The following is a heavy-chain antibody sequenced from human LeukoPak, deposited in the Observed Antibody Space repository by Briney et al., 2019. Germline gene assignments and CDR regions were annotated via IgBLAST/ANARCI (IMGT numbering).Heavy chain of an antibody. Sequence: ASVKVSCKPSGYTFTTYFMHWVRQAPGQGLEWVGIINPSGGGTTYAQKFQGRVNMTRDTSTSTVYMELNSLRSEDTAVYYCAREVNSFDYWGQGTQVSVSS. V-gene: IGHV1-46*01. CDR1: GYTFTTYF. D-gene: IGHD1/OR15-1a*01. CDR2: INPSGGGT. CDR3: AREVNSFDY. J-gene: IGHJ4*02.